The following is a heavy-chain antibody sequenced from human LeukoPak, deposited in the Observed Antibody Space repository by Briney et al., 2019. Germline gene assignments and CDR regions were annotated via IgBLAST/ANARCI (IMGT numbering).Heavy chain of an antibody. CDR2: INPNSGGT. CDR1: GYTFTGCY. CDR3: ARQTTAAEAFDI. V-gene: IGHV1-2*02. D-gene: IGHD6-13*01. Sequence: ASVKVSCKASGYTFTGCYMHWVRQAPGQGLEWMGWINPNSGGTNYAQKFQDRVTMTRDTSIGTAYMELSSLTSDDTAVYYCARQTTAAEAFDIWGQGTMVAVSS. J-gene: IGHJ3*02.